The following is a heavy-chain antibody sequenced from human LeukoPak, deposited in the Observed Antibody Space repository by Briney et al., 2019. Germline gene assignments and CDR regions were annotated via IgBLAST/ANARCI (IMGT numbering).Heavy chain of an antibody. Sequence: SQTLSLTCVISGDSVSSNSVAWNWLRQSPSRGLEWLGRTYYRSKWFNEYTVSMKTRITINPDTSKNQFSLQLNSVTPEDTAVYYCAREDRLGHFDYWGQGTLVTVSS. V-gene: IGHV6-1*01. J-gene: IGHJ4*02. CDR1: GDSVSSNSVA. CDR3: AREDRLGHFDY. CDR2: TYYRSKWFN.